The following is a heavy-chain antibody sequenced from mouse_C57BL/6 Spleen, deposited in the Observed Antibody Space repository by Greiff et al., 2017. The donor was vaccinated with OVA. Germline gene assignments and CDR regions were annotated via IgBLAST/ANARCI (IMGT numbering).Heavy chain of an antibody. Sequence: EVQVVESGPELVKPGASVKIPCKASGYTFTDYNMDWVKQSHGKSLEWIGDINPNNGGTIYNQKFKGKATLTVDKSSSTAYMELRSLTSEDTAVYYCARDGSSYGPWFAYWGQGTLVTVSA. CDR1: GYTFTDYN. D-gene: IGHD1-1*01. CDR3: ARDGSSYGPWFAY. J-gene: IGHJ3*01. V-gene: IGHV1-18*01. CDR2: INPNNGGT.